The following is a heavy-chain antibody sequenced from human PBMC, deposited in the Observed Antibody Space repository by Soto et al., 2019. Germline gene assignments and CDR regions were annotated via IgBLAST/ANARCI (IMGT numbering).Heavy chain of an antibody. J-gene: IGHJ4*02. Sequence: QVQLVQSGAEVKKPGSSVKVSCKASGGTFSSYAISWVRQAPGQGLEWMGGIIPIFGTANYAQKFQGRVTINADKSTSTAYMELSTLRSEDTAVYYFASSSWDGAPFDYWGQGTLVTVSS. CDR3: ASSSWDGAPFDY. D-gene: IGHD6-13*01. V-gene: IGHV1-69*06. CDR2: IIPIFGTA. CDR1: GGTFSSYA.